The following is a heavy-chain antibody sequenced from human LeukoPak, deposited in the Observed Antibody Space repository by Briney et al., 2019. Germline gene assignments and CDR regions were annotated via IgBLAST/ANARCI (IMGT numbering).Heavy chain of an antibody. J-gene: IGHJ4*02. V-gene: IGHV1-2*02. Sequence: GASVKVSCKTSGYPFTGYYMHWVRQAPGQGLEWMGWINPSSGDTYYAQNFQGRVTMTRDTSISTAYMELSWLTSDDTAVYYCAGDGNEALAGTGAVTYWGQGTLVTVSS. CDR1: GYPFTGYY. CDR2: INPSSGDT. D-gene: IGHD6-19*01. CDR3: AGDGNEALAGTGAVTY.